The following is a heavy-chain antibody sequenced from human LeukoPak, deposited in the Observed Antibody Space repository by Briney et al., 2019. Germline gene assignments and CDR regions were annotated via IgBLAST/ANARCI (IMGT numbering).Heavy chain of an antibody. V-gene: IGHV4-59*12. D-gene: IGHD6-13*01. Sequence: SSETLSLTCTVSGGSISGYYWSWIRQPPGKGLEYIGYIYYSGSTNYNPSLNSRVTMSVDTSKNQFSLKLSSVTAADTAVYYCARRPLSSSSSGEDYWGQGTLVTVSS. CDR2: IYYSGST. CDR1: GGSISGYY. CDR3: ARRPLSSSSSGEDY. J-gene: IGHJ4*02.